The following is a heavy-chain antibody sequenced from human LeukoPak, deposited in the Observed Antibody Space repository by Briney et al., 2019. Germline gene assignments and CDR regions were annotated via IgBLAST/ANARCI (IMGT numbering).Heavy chain of an antibody. CDR3: ARNYYGMDV. CDR1: GYTFSSYE. V-gene: IGHV3-48*03. J-gene: IGHJ6*02. CDR2: ISSSGSTI. Sequence: GGSLRLSCAASGYTFSSYEMNWVRQAPGKGLEWVSYISSSGSTIYYAGSVKGRFTISRDNAKNSLYLQMNSLRAEDTAVYYCARNYYGMDVWGQGTTVTVSS.